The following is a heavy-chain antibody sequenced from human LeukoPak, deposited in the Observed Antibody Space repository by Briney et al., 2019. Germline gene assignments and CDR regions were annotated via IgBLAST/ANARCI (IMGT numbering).Heavy chain of an antibody. J-gene: IGHJ5*02. Sequence: SETLSLTCTVSGGSISSGGYYWSWIRQHPGKGLEWNGYIYYSGSTYYNPSLKSRVTISVDTSKNQFSLKLSSVTAADTAVYYCARGGGVPAALESEFDPWGQGTLVTVSS. V-gene: IGHV4-31*03. CDR3: ARGGGVPAALESEFDP. CDR2: IYYSGST. CDR1: GGSISSGGYY. D-gene: IGHD2-2*01.